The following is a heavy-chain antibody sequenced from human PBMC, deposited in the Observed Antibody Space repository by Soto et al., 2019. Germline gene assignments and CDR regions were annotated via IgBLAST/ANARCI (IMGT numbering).Heavy chain of an antibody. D-gene: IGHD2-21*02. J-gene: IGHJ5*01. CDR1: GATFSTTG. CDR3: ARASPVICGGDPCYRLDSSFDS. CDR2: IIPLFGTP. Sequence: QVQLVQSGAEVRKPGSSLRVSCKSSGATFSTTGISWVRQAPGQGLELMGGIIPLFGTPKYARKFQGRVSITADESTNTVYMELNSLRPDDAAVYYCARASPVICGGDPCYRLDSSFDSWGQGSLVIVSS. V-gene: IGHV1-69*01.